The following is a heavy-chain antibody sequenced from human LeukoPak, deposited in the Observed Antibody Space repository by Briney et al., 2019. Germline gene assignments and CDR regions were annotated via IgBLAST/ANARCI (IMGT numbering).Heavy chain of an antibody. CDR1: GFTFDDYA. CDR3: AKDPGYSSGNYFDY. V-gene: IGHV3-43D*03. D-gene: IGHD6-19*01. J-gene: IGHJ4*02. Sequence: GGSLRLSCAASGFTFDDYATHWVRRAPGKGLEWASLISWDGGSTYYAGSVKGRFTISRDNSKNSLYLQMNSLRAEDTALYYCAKDPGYSSGNYFDYWGQGTLVTVSS. CDR2: ISWDGGST.